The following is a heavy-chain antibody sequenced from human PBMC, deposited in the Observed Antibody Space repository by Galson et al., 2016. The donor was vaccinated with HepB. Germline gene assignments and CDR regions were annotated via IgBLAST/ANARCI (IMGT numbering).Heavy chain of an antibody. V-gene: IGHV3-7*01. CDR3: ARDILWFGELTRVYYFDY. D-gene: IGHD3-10*01. CDR2: IKEDGSQK. CDR1: GFTISSYW. Sequence: SLRLSCAASGFTISSYWMTWVRQAPGKGLEWVANIKEDGSQKNYVDSVKGRFTISRDNAKNSLYLQMNTLRAEDTAVYYCARDILWFGELTRVYYFDYWGQGTLVTVSP. J-gene: IGHJ4*02.